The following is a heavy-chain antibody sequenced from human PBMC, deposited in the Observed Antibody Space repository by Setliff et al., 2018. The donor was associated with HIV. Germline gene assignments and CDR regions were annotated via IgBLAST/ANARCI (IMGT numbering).Heavy chain of an antibody. D-gene: IGHD4-17*01. J-gene: IGHJ4*02. CDR1: GYTFTSYY. CDR3: ARVQDSYGDYGHFDY. CDR2: INPSDGST. Sequence: ASVKVSCKASGYTFTSYYMHWVRQAPGQGLEWMGIINPSDGSTSYAQKFQGRVTMTRDTSTSTVYMELSSLRSEDTAVYYCARVQDSYGDYGHFDYWGQGTLVTVSS. V-gene: IGHV1-46*01.